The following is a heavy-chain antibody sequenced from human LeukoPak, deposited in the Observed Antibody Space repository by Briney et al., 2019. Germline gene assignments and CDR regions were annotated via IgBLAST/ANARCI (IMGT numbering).Heavy chain of an antibody. V-gene: IGHV1-18*01. D-gene: IGHD3/OR15-3a*01. CDR2: ISAYNGNT. CDR1: GYTFTSCG. CDR3: ARADFGPGPRYYYYMDV. Sequence: ASVKVSCKDSGYTFTSCGISWVRQAPGQGLEWMGWISAYNGNTNYAQKLQGRVTMTTDKYTSTAYMERRRLRADEKAVYYCARADFGPGPRYYYYMDVWGKGTTVTVSS. J-gene: IGHJ6*03.